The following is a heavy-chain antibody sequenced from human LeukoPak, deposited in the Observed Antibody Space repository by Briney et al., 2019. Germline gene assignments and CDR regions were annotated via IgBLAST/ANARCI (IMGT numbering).Heavy chain of an antibody. CDR1: GGSISSYY. V-gene: IGHV4-59*12. CDR3: ARSRTIAARRAFDI. D-gene: IGHD6-6*01. Sequence: SETLSLTCTVSGGSISSYYWSWIRQPPGKGLEWIGYIYYSGSTNYNPSLKSRVTISVDTSKNQFSLKLSSVTAADTAVYYCARSRTIAARRAFDIWGQGTMVTVSS. CDR2: IYYSGST. J-gene: IGHJ3*02.